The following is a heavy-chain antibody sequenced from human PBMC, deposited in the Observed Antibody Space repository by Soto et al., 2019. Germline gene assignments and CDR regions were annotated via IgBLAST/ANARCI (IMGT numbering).Heavy chain of an antibody. CDR1: GFTFSSYA. J-gene: IGHJ5*01. CDR3: AKLRYFDWSSYNWFEY. Sequence: GSLRLSCAASGFTFSSYAMTWVRQAPGKGLEWVSGISGSGATTSYADSVKGRFTVSRDNSKNTLYLQMNSLGVEDTAVYYCAKLRYFDWSSYNWFEYWGQGTPVTVSS. CDR2: ISGSGATT. D-gene: IGHD3-9*01. V-gene: IGHV3-23*01.